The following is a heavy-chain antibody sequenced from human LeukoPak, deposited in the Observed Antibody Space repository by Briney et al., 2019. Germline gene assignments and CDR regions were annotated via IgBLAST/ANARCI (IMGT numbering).Heavy chain of an antibody. CDR1: GGTFSSYA. CDR2: IIPIFGTA. CDR3: AKDPLTGTTLNYFDY. D-gene: IGHD1-20*01. V-gene: IGHV1-69*05. Sequence: ASVKVSCKASGGTFSSYAISWVRQAPGQGLEWMGGIIPIFGTANYAQKFQGRVTITTDESTSTAYMELSSLRAEDTAVYYCAKDPLTGTTLNYFDYWGQGTLVTVSS. J-gene: IGHJ4*02.